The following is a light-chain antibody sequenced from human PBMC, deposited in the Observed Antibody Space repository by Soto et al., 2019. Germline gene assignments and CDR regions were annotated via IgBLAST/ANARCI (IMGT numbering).Light chain of an antibody. CDR3: QSYDSSLSAVV. J-gene: IGLJ2*01. CDR1: SSNIGAGYD. V-gene: IGLV1-40*01. Sequence: QSVLTKPPSVSGAPGQRVTISCTGSSSNIGAGYDVHWYQQLPGTAPKLLIYGNSNRPSGVPDRFSGSKSGTSASLAITGLQAEYEADYYCQSYDSSLSAVVFGGGTKLTVL. CDR2: GNS.